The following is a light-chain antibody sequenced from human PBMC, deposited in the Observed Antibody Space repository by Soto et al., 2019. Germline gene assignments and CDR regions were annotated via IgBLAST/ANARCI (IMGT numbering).Light chain of an antibody. Sequence: QSALTQPPSASGSPGQSVTISCTGTSSDVGAYNYVSWYQQHPGKAPQLMIYEVSQRPSGVPDRFSGSKSGNTASLTVSGLQADDEADYYCSSSAGGSNRVFGTGTKVTVL. CDR1: SSDVGAYNY. CDR2: EVS. CDR3: SSSAGGSNRV. V-gene: IGLV2-8*01. J-gene: IGLJ1*01.